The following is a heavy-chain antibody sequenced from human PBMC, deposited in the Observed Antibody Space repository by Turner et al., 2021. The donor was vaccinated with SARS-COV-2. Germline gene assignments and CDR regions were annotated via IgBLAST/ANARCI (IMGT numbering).Heavy chain of an antibody. CDR2: IYYSGST. CDR1: GASISSRSYY. Sequence: QLQLQESGPGLVKPSETLPLTCTVSGASISSRSYYWGWIRQPPGKGLEWIGSIYYSGSTYYNPSLKSRVTISVDTSKNQFSLKLSSVTAADTAVYYCATTPWLRGHFDYWGQGTLVTVSS. CDR3: ATTPWLRGHFDY. D-gene: IGHD5-12*01. J-gene: IGHJ4*02. V-gene: IGHV4-39*01.